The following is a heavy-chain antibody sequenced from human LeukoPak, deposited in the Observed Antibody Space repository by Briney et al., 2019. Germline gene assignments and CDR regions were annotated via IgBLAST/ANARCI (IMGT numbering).Heavy chain of an antibody. CDR3: AKRSWEVTMIVVALPDYYYYMDV. D-gene: IGHD3-22*01. J-gene: IGHJ6*03. CDR1: GFTFSSYA. CDR2: ISGSGGST. Sequence: PGGSLRLSCAASGFTFSSYAMSWVRQAPGKGLEWASAISGSGGSTYYADSVKGRFTISRDNSKNTLYLQMNSLRAEDTAVYYCAKRSWEVTMIVVALPDYYYYMDVWGKGTTVTVSS. V-gene: IGHV3-23*01.